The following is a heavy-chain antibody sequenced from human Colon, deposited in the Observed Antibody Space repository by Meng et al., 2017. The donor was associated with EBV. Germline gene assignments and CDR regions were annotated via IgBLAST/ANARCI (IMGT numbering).Heavy chain of an antibody. CDR3: RNAFCSAEAGCSDQ. CDR2: INESGST. J-gene: IGHJ4*02. V-gene: IGHV4-34*01. Sequence: PWCEGLLNLSGTLSTTWADIVGSLSNSDWSWIRKPPGKRLEWIGEINESGSTKYNPSLKSRVTILMETSKNQFSLRLSSVTAADTAVYYCRNAFCSAEAGCSDQWGQGTLVTVSS. CDR1: VGSLSNSD. D-gene: IGHD3-3*01.